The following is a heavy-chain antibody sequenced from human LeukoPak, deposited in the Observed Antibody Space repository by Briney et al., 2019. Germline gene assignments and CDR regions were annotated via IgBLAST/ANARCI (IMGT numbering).Heavy chain of an antibody. J-gene: IGHJ4*02. D-gene: IGHD1-26*01. CDR2: IKEDGSEK. Sequence: PGGSLRLSCAASGFTFSRYWVTWVRQAPGKGLEWVANIKEDGSEKYYADYVKGRFTISRDNAKTSLSLQMSSLRDEDTAVFYCARSRTAYYNVYADFWGQGTLVTVSS. V-gene: IGHV3-7*01. CDR1: GFTFSRYW. CDR3: ARSRTAYYNVYADF.